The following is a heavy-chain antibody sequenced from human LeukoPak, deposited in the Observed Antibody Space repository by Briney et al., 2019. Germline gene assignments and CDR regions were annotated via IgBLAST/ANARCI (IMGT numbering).Heavy chain of an antibody. CDR1: GGSTNSYF. D-gene: IGHD5-18*01. CDR3: ARDIRGYNYGSFDY. J-gene: IGHJ4*02. Sequence: PSETLSLTCTVSGGSTNSYFWTWIRQPPGKGLEWIGYIYYSGSTKYNPSLKSRVTISLDTSKNQFSLNLSSVTAADTAVYYCARDIRGYNYGSFDYWGQGTLVTVSS. CDR2: IYYSGST. V-gene: IGHV4-59*01.